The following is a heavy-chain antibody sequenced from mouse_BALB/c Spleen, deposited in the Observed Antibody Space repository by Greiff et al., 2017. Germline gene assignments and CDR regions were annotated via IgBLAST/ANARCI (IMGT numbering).Heavy chain of an antibody. CDR1: GFSLTSYG. V-gene: IGHV2-2*02. J-gene: IGHJ4*01. CDR2: IWSGGST. Sequence: VQLQESGPGLVQPSQSLSITCTVSGFSLTSYGVHWVRQSPGKGLEWLGVIWSGGSTDYNAAFISRLSISKDNSKSQVFFKMNSLQANDTAIDYCARNEGYAMDYWGQGTSVTVSS. CDR3: ARNEGYAMDY.